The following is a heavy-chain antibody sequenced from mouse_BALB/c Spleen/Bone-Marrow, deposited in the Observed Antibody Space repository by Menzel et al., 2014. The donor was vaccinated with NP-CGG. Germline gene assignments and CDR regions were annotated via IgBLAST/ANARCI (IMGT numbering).Heavy chain of an antibody. V-gene: IGHV5-12-1*01. CDR1: GFAFSSYD. CDR3: ARPLYYYGSSPFYAMDY. CDR2: ISSGGGST. J-gene: IGHJ4*01. D-gene: IGHD1-1*01. Sequence: EVKLMESGGGLVKPGGSLKLSCAASGFAFSSYDMSWVRQTPEKRLEWVAYISSGGGSTYYPDTVKGRFTISRDNAKNTLYLQMSSLKSVDTAMYYCARPLYYYGSSPFYAMDYWGQGTSVTVSS.